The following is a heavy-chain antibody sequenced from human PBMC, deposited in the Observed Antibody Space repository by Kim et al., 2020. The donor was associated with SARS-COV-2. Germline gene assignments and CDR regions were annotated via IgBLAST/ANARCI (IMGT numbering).Heavy chain of an antibody. CDR3: AHAYDYGDYVARGKYYFDY. CDR2: IIPIFGTA. V-gene: IGHV1-69*13. CDR1: GGTFSSYA. J-gene: IGHJ4*02. Sequence: SVKVSCKASGGTFSSYAISWVRQAPGQGLEWMGGIIPIFGTANYAQKLQGRVTITADESTRTAYMELSSLRSEDTAVYYCAHAYDYGDYVARGKYYFDYWGQGTLVTVSS. D-gene: IGHD4-17*01.